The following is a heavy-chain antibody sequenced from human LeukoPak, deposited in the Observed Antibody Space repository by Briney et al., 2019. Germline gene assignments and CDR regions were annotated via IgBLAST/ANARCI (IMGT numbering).Heavy chain of an antibody. CDR2: IYTSGST. V-gene: IGHV4-61*02. CDR1: GGSISSGSYY. D-gene: IGHD3-9*01. J-gene: IGHJ5*02. CDR3: ASSNILAGFWFDP. Sequence: SQTLSLTCTVSGGSISSGSYYWSWIRQPAGKGLEWIGRIYTSGSTNYNPSLKSRVTISVDTSKNQFSLRLSSVTAADTAMYFCASSNILAGFWFDPWGQGTLVTVSS.